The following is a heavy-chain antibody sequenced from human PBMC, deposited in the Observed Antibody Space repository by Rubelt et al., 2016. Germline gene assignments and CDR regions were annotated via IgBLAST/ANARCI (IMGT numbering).Heavy chain of an antibody. D-gene: IGHD1-26*01. CDR3: AGGKKGGLGVDY. J-gene: IGHJ4*02. Sequence: QVQLVQSGAEVKKPGSSVKVSCKASGGTFSSYAISWVRQAPGQGLEWMGGIIPIFGTANCAKKFQGRVTITADKSTSTVYMELSSLRSEDTAVYYCAGGKKGGLGVDYWGQGTLVTVSS. V-gene: IGHV1-69*06. CDR1: GGTFSSYA. CDR2: IIPIFGTA.